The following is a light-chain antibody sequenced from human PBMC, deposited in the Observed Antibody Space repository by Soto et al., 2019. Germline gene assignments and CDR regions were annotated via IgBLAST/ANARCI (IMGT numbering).Light chain of an antibody. CDR1: SSNIGAGYD. Sequence: QSVLTQPPSVSGAPGQRVTISCTGSSSNIGAGYDVHWYQQLPGTAPKLLIYGNSNRPPGVADRFSGSKSGTSASLAITGIQAEDEADYDCQSYDSSLSASVFGGGTKLTVL. CDR3: QSYDSSLSASV. CDR2: GNS. J-gene: IGLJ2*01. V-gene: IGLV1-40*01.